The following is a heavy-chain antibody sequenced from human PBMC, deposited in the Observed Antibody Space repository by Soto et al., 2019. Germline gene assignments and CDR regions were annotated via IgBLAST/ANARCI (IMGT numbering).Heavy chain of an antibody. CDR1: GGSFSGYY. D-gene: IGHD3-3*01. J-gene: IGHJ4*02. V-gene: IGHV4-34*01. CDR2: INHSGST. CDR3: ARGGALSKRVVGSDY. Sequence: SENLSLTCAVYGGSFSGYYWCWIRQPPGKGLEWIGEINHSGSTNYNPSLKSRVTISVDTSKNQFSLKLSSVTAANTAVYYCARGGALSKRVVGSDYWGLGTLVIVTS.